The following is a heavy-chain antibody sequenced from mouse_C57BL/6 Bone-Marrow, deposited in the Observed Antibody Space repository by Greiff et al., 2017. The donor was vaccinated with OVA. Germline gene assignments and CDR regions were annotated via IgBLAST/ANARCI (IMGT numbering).Heavy chain of an antibody. D-gene: IGHD1-1*01. CDR3: TRCYYGGFAY. CDR1: GYTFTDYE. V-gene: IGHV1-15*01. Sequence: QVQLQQSGAELVRPGASVTLSCKASGYTFTDYEMHWVKQTPVHGLEWIGAIDPETGGTAYNQKFKGKAILTADKSSSTAYMELRSLTSEDSAVYYCTRCYYGGFAYWGQGALVTVSA. J-gene: IGHJ3*01. CDR2: IDPETGGT.